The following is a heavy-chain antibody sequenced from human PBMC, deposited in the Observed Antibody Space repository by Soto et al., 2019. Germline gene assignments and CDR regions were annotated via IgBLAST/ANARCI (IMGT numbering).Heavy chain of an antibody. D-gene: IGHD2-2*01. CDR1: GASISSSGYY. V-gene: IGHV4-39*01. Sequence: SETLSLTCTVSGASISSSGYYWAWMRQPPGKGPEWIGSSHYTGSTTYNPSLETRVAISVDTSKNQFSLRLTSLTAADTAVYHCARQIFCSSTSCVGNPLRWFAPGGQGTQVTVSS. CDR3: ARQIFCSSTSCVGNPLRWFAP. J-gene: IGHJ5*02. CDR2: SHYTGST.